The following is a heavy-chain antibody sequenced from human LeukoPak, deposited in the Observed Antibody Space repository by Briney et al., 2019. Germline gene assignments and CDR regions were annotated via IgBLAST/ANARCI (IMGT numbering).Heavy chain of an antibody. V-gene: IGHV1-2*02. CDR3: AREMTNDEASDY. J-gene: IGHJ4*02. CDR2: INPNSGGT. CDR1: GYTFTGYY. Sequence: ASVKVSCKASGYTFTGYYMHWVRQAPGQGLEWMGWINPNSGGTNYAQKFQGRVTMTRDTSISTAYMEVSRLRSDDTAVYYCAREMTNDEASDYWGQGTLVTVSS.